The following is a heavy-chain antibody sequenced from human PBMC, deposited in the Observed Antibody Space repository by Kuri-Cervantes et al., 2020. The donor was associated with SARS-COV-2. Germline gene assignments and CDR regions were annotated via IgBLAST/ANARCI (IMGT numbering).Heavy chain of an antibody. V-gene: IGHV3-48*01. D-gene: IGHD3-3*01. CDR3: TRVGYYDFWSGFEY. CDR2: ISSTSSNI. Sequence: GESLKISCAASGFTFSSYSVNWVRQAPGKGLEWISYISSTSSNIYYADSIKGRFTVSRDNAKNSLSLQMNSLRVEDTAVYYCTRVGYYDFWSGFEYWGQGTPVTVSS. J-gene: IGHJ4*02. CDR1: GFTFSSYS.